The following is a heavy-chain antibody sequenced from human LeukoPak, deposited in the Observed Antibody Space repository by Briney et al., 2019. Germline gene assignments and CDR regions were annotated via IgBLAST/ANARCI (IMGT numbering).Heavy chain of an antibody. CDR3: AKSPHTDYVYYFDY. V-gene: IGHV3-9*01. CDR1: GFIFDDYV. Sequence: PGGSLRLSCAASGFIFDDYVMHWVRQAPGKGLEWVSGISWNGGSIDYADSVKGRFTISRDNAKNFLYLQMNTLRGEDTALYYCAKSPHTDYVYYFDYWGQGTLVTVSS. J-gene: IGHJ4*02. D-gene: IGHD4-17*01. CDR2: ISWNGGSI.